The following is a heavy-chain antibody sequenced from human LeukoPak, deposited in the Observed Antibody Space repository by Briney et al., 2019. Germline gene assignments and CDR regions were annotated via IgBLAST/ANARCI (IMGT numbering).Heavy chain of an antibody. CDR1: GFTFSTYA. CDR2: ISGTGGST. D-gene: IGHD5-18*01. V-gene: IGHV3-23*01. Sequence: GGSLRLSCAASGFTFSTYAMTWVRQAPGKGLEWVSLISGTGGSTYYADSVKGRFTISRDNDNNAVYMQMNSLRAEDTAVYYCARDQFPGYSYAHQPVDYWGQGTLVTVSS. J-gene: IGHJ4*02. CDR3: ARDQFPGYSYAHQPVDY.